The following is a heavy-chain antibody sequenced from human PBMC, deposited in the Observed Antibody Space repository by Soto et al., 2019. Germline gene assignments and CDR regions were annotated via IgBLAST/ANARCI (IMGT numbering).Heavy chain of an antibody. V-gene: IGHV3-30-3*01. CDR3: AGKLEHFDP. D-gene: IGHD1-1*01. CDR1: GFTFSSYA. J-gene: IGHJ5*02. CDR2: ISYDGSNK. Sequence: QVQLVESGGGVVQPGRSLRLSCAASGFTFSSYAMHWVRQAPGKGLEWVAVISYDGSNKYYADSVKGRFTISRDNSKNTLYLQMNSLRAEDTAVYYCAGKLEHFDPWGQGTLVTVSS.